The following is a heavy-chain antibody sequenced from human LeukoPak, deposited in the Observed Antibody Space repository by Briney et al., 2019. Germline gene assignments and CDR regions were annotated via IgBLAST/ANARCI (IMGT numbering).Heavy chain of an antibody. CDR1: GGSISSSSYY. D-gene: IGHD3-3*01. V-gene: IGHV4-39*01. J-gene: IGHJ4*02. Sequence: SETLSLTCTVSGGSISSSSYYWGWIRQPPGKGLEWIGSIYYSGSTYYNPSLKSRVTISVDTSKNQFSLKLTSVTAADTAVYYCASYYDFWSGHSEYWGQGTLVTVFS. CDR3: ASYYDFWSGHSEY. CDR2: IYYSGST.